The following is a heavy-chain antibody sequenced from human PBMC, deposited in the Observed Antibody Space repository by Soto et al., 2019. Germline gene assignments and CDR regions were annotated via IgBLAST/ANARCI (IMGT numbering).Heavy chain of an antibody. CDR1: GWSFSGYY. CDR2: IYYSGST. J-gene: IGHJ4*02. V-gene: IGHV4-34*01. D-gene: IGHD3-22*01. Sequence: SETLSLTCAVYGWSFSGYYWGWIRQPPGKGLEWIGSIYYSGSTYYNPSLKSRVTISVDTSMNSLRPEDTAVYHCAKDTYFRDSSGYYVFDYWGPGTQVTVSS. CDR3: DSSGYYVFDY.